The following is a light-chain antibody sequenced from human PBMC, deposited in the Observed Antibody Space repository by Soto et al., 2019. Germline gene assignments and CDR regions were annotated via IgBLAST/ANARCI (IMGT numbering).Light chain of an antibody. CDR1: QSIGRY. CDR2: GAS. CDR3: QQRYSTSIT. Sequence: DIQMTQSPSSLSASVGDRASITCRAGQSIGRYLNWYQQKPGEAPKLLISGASSLQSGVPSRFSGSGSGTDFTLTISSLQPEDFATYYCQQRYSTSITFGQGTRLEIK. J-gene: IGKJ5*01. V-gene: IGKV1-39*01.